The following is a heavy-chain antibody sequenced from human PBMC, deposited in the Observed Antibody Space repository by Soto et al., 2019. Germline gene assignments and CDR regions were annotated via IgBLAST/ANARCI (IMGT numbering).Heavy chain of an antibody. D-gene: IGHD1-1*01. CDR3: ASGGRDGYKT. V-gene: IGHV1-69*13. CDR2: IIPILGTT. CDR1: GDTFSSYA. Sequence: SVKVSCKTSGDTFSSYALAWVRQAPGQGLQWMGGIIPILGTTKYAQKFQGRVMFTADEVTSTVYMELSSLGSEDTAIYYCASGGRDGYKTWGQGTLVTVSS. J-gene: IGHJ1*01.